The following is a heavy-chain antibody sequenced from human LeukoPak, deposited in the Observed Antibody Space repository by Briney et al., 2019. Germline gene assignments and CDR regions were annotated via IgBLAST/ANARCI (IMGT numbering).Heavy chain of an antibody. J-gene: IGHJ5*02. Sequence: ASVKVSCKASGGTFSSYAISWVRQAPGQGLEWMGGIIPIFGTANYAQKFQGRVTMTRDMSTSTVYMELSSLRSEDTAVYYCARASSSSWSRDWFDPWGQGTLVTVSS. CDR2: IIPIFGTA. V-gene: IGHV1-69*05. CDR3: ARASSSSWSRDWFDP. CDR1: GGTFSSYA. D-gene: IGHD6-13*01.